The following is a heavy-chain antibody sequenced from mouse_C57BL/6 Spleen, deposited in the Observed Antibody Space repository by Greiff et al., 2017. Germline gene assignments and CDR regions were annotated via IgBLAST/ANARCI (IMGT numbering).Heavy chain of an antibody. CDR2: IWRGGST. CDR1: GFSLTSYG. Sequence: QVQLQQSGPGLVQPSQSLSITCTVSGFSLTSYGVHWVRQSPGTGLEWLGVIWRGGSTDYNAAFMSRLSITKDNSKSQVFFKMNSLQADDTAIYYCAKNGNYYGSSLYAMDYWGQGTSVTVSS. V-gene: IGHV2-5*01. J-gene: IGHJ4*01. D-gene: IGHD1-1*01. CDR3: AKNGNYYGSSLYAMDY.